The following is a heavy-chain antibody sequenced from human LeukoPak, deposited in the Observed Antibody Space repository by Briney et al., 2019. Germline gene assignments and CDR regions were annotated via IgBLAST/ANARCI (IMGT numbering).Heavy chain of an antibody. D-gene: IGHD2-21*01. J-gene: IGHJ4*02. Sequence: ASVKVSCKASGYTFTGYYMHWVRQAPGQGLEWMEWINPNSGGTNYAQKFQGRVTMTRDTSISTAYMELSRLRSDDTALYYCARGRHQSYCGGDCYSPYFDYWGQGALVTVSS. CDR2: INPNSGGT. CDR3: ARGRHQSYCGGDCYSPYFDY. CDR1: GYTFTGYY. V-gene: IGHV1-2*02.